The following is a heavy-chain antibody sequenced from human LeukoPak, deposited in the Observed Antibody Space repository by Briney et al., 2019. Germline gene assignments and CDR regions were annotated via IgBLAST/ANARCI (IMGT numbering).Heavy chain of an antibody. CDR1: GYTFTSYY. J-gene: IGHJ4*02. D-gene: IGHD4-17*01. CDR3: AADSTVTTFGY. CDR2: INPSGGST. Sequence: GASVKVSCKASGYTFTSYYMHWVRQAPGQGLEWMGIINPSGGSTSYAQKFQGRVTMTRDMSTSTVYMELSSLRSEDTAVYYCAADSTVTTFGYWGQGTLVTVSS. V-gene: IGHV1-46*01.